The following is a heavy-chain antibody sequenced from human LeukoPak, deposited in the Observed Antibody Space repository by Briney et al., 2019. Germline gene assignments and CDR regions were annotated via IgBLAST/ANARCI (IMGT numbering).Heavy chain of an antibody. V-gene: IGHV1-8*01. CDR3: ATSGYAEIASDYYYYYMDV. CDR2: MNPNSGNT. D-gene: IGHD5-12*01. J-gene: IGHJ6*03. CDR1: AYTFTSYD. Sequence: SVQVSCKASAYTFTSYDINWVRQATRQGLEWMGWMNPNSGNTGYAQKFQGRVTITRNTSITTAYMELSSLRSEDTAVYYCATSGYAEIASDYYYYYMDVWGKGTTVTVSS.